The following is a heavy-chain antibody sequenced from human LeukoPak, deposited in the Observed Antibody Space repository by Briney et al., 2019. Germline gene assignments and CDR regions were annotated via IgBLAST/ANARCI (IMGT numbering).Heavy chain of an antibody. V-gene: IGHV3-7*03. CDR1: GFRFIDYW. CDR2: INQNGSEI. CDR3: ARGGSYLSAFDI. Sequence: GGSLRLSCVASGFRFIDYWMTWVRQAPGRGLEWVANINQNGSEIYYLDSVEGRFTISRDNSKNTLYLQMNSLRAEDTAVYYCARGGSYLSAFDIWGQGTMVTVSS. D-gene: IGHD1-26*01. J-gene: IGHJ3*02.